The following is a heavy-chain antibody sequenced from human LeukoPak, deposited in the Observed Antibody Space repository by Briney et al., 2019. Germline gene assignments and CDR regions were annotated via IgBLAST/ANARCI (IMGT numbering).Heavy chain of an antibody. Sequence: GASVKVSCKASGYIFINYDINWVRQATGQGLEWMGWMNPNSGNTGYAQKFQGRVTMTRNTSINTAYMELSSLRSEDTAVYYCARKVYAGNDYYYEYYLDYWGXGTLVTVSS. CDR2: MNPNSGNT. CDR3: ARKVYAGNDYYYEYYLDY. D-gene: IGHD3-22*01. V-gene: IGHV1-8*01. J-gene: IGHJ4*02. CDR1: GYIFINYD.